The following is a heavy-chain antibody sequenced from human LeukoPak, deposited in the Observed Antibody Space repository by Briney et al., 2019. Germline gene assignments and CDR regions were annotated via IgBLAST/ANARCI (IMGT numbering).Heavy chain of an antibody. D-gene: IGHD6-19*01. CDR3: AKSRRGFAVAGE. CDR2: IYYSGST. CDR1: GGSISSSSYY. V-gene: IGHV4-39*07. Sequence: KPSETLSLTCTVSGGSISSSSYYWGWIRQPPGKGLEWIGSIYYSGSTYYNPSLKSRVIVSSDTSKNQFSLMLNSVTAADTAVYYCAKSRRGFAVAGEWGQGTLVTVSS. J-gene: IGHJ4*02.